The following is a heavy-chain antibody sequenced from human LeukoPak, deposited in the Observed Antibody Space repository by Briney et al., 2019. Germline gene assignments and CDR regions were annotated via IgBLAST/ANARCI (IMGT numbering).Heavy chain of an antibody. CDR1: GFTFDDYA. D-gene: IGHD6-25*01. V-gene: IGHV3-33*08. CDR2: IWSHGNRR. CDR3: ARDSAADDNDFDV. J-gene: IGHJ3*01. Sequence: GGSLRLSCAASGFTFDDYAMHWVRQAPGKGLEWVAVIWSHGNRRHHADSVEGRFTISRDNSKSILYLQMNNLRAEDTALYYCARDSAADDNDFDVWGQGTMVTVSS.